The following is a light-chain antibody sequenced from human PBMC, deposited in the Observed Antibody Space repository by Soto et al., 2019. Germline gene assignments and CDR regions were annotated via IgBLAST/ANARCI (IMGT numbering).Light chain of an antibody. Sequence: QSALTQPASVSGSPGQSITISCTGTSSDVGGYNYVSWYQQHPGKAPKLMIYDVSNRPSGVYNRFSGPKSGNTASLTISGLQAEDEADYYCSSYTSSSTVVFGGGTKLTVL. CDR3: SSYTSSSTVV. CDR2: DVS. V-gene: IGLV2-14*01. CDR1: SSDVGGYNY. J-gene: IGLJ2*01.